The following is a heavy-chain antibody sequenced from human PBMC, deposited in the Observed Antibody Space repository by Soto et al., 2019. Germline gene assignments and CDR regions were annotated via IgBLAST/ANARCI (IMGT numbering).Heavy chain of an antibody. CDR3: ARAYEDFPCSFAS. Sequence: EVHLVESGGGLVKPGGSLRLSCAASGFTFTRYSMNWVRQAPGKGLEWVSSISSTTNYIYYADSMKGRFTVSRDNGKNSVYLEMNSLSAEDTALNYSARAYEDFPCSFASRRQSTLVTVSS. CDR1: GFTFTRYS. D-gene: IGHD3-3*01. V-gene: IGHV3-21*01. CDR2: ISSTTNYI. J-gene: IGHJ4*02.